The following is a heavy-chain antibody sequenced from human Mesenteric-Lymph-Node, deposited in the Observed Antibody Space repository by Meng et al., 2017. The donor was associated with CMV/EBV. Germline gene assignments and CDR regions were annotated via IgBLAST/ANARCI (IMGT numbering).Heavy chain of an antibody. CDR1: GFSFTSYA. CDR3: AGNHRDFWSGFANYL. J-gene: IGHJ5*02. Sequence: GESLKISCAASGFSFTSYALDWVRQAPGKGLEWVALISFDGSNKYYADSVKGRFTISRDNSKNTLFLQMDSLRVEDTAVYYCAGNHRDFWSGFANYLWGQGTLVTVSS. D-gene: IGHD3-3*01. V-gene: IGHV3-30*04. CDR2: ISFDGSNK.